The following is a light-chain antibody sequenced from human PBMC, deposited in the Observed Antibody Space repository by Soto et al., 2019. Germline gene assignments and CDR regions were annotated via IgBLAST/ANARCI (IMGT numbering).Light chain of an antibody. J-gene: IGLJ2*01. V-gene: IGLV2-14*01. CDR1: SSDVGGYNY. Sequence: QSVLTQPASVSGSPGQSITISCTGTSSDVGGYNYVSWYQQHPGKAPKLMIYGVTNRPSGVSIRFSGSKSGNTASLTISGLQPEDEADYYCTSYIHRRTLLVFGGGTKLTVL. CDR3: TSYIHRRTLLV. CDR2: GVT.